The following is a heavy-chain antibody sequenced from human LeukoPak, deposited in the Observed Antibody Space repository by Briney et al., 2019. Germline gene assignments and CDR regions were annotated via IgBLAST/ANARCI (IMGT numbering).Heavy chain of an antibody. Sequence: GGSLRLSCAASGFTFSSYWMSWVRQAPGKGLEWVVNIKQDGSEKYYVDSVKGRFTISRDNAKNSLYLQRNSLRAEDTAVYYCARSITMVRGVINDAFDIWGQGTMVTVSS. V-gene: IGHV3-7*01. D-gene: IGHD3-10*01. CDR1: GFTFSSYW. J-gene: IGHJ3*02. CDR2: IKQDGSEK. CDR3: ARSITMVRGVINDAFDI.